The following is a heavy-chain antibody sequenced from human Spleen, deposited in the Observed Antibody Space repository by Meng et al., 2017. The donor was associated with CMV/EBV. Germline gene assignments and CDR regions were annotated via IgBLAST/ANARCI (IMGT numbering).Heavy chain of an antibody. Sequence: ASVKVSCKVSGYSLTELYIHWVRQAPGKGFEWMGGYDPEDGETLYAQSLQGRVTMTEDTSTDTAYMELASLRSWDTAIYYCTRASFVELSGFDPWGQGTLVTVSS. CDR1: GYSLTELY. D-gene: IGHD3-16*02. CDR3: TRASFVELSGFDP. V-gene: IGHV1-24*01. J-gene: IGHJ5*02. CDR2: YDPEDGET.